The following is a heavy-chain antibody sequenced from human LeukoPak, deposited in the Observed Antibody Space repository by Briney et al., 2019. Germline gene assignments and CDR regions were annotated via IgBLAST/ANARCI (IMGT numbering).Heavy chain of an antibody. D-gene: IGHD6-13*01. Sequence: SETLSLTCTVSGGSIRSTSYYWGWIRQPPGKGLEWIGSIYYSGSTYYNPSLKRRVTISVDTSKNQFSLKLSSVTAADTAVYYCARDLYSSRTHDAFVIWGQGTMVTVSS. J-gene: IGHJ3*02. CDR3: ARDLYSSRTHDAFVI. CDR1: GGSIRSTSYY. CDR2: IYYSGST. V-gene: IGHV4-39*07.